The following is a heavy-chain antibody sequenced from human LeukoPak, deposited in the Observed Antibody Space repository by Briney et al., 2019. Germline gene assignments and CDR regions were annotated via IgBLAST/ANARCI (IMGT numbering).Heavy chain of an antibody. CDR2: TYPGDSDT. D-gene: IGHD2-21*01. Sequence: GESLKISCKGSGYNFASYWIGWVRQMPGKGLEWMGITYPGDSDTRYSPSFQGQVTISADKSISTAYLQWGSLKASGTAMYYCARLRTADDWPPYYLDYWGQGTLVTVSS. CDR3: ARLRTADDWPPYYLDY. CDR1: GYNFASYW. J-gene: IGHJ4*02. V-gene: IGHV5-51*01.